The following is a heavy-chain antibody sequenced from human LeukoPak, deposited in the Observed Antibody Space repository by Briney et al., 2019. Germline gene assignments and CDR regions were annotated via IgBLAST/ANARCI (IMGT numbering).Heavy chain of an antibody. CDR2: IWYDGSNK. CDR1: GFTFSSYD. V-gene: IGHV3-33*01. D-gene: IGHD3-10*01. CDR3: AGSYYNAYFNY. Sequence: GRSLRLSCAAFGFTFSSYDMHWVRQAPGKGLEWVAVIWYDGSNKYYADSVKGRFTISRDNSKNTLYLQMNSLRTEDTAVYSCAGSYYNAYFNYWGQGTLVTVSP. J-gene: IGHJ4*02.